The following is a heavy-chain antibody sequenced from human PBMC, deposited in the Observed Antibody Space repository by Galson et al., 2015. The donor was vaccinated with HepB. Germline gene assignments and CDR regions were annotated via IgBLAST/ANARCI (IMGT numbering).Heavy chain of an antibody. CDR2: ISGSGGST. CDR3: AKDFQHLPPGDFDC. Sequence: SLRLSCAVSGFTFSSYAMSWVRQAPGKGLEWVSGISGSGGSTYYADSVKGRFTISRDNSKNTLYLQMNSLRAEDTAVYYCAKDFQHLPPGDFDCWGQGTLVTVSS. J-gene: IGHJ4*02. V-gene: IGHV3-23*01. CDR1: GFTFSSYA.